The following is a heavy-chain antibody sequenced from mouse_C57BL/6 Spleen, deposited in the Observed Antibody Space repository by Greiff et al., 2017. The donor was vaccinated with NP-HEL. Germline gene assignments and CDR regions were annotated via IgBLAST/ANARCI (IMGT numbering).Heavy chain of an antibody. J-gene: IGHJ1*03. CDR2: INPNNGGT. CDR3: ARSRTGYFDV. Sequence: EVQLQQSGPELVKPGASVKISCKASGYTFTDYYMNWVKQSHGKSLEWIGDINPNNGGTSYNQKFKGKATLTVDKSSSTAYMELRSLTSEDSAVYYCARSRTGYFDVWGTGTTVTVSS. V-gene: IGHV1-26*01. CDR1: GYTFTDYY.